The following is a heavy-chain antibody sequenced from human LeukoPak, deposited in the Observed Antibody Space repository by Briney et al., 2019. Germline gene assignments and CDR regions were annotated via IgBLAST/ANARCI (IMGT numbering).Heavy chain of an antibody. J-gene: IGHJ4*02. CDR2: ISGSGGST. CDR3: AKSAYYDASGYYREYYFDY. D-gene: IGHD3-22*01. CDR1: GFRFSNYA. V-gene: IGHV3-23*01. Sequence: PGGSLRLSCVSSGFRFSNYAMSWVRQAPGQGLEWVSSISGSGGSTHYADSVKGRFTISRDKTKNTLYLQMNSLRAEDTAVYYCAKSAYYDASGYYREYYFDYWGQGTLVTVSS.